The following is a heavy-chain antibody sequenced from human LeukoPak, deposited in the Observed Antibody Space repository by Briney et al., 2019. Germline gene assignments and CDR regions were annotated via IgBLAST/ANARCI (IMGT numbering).Heavy chain of an antibody. CDR2: INPSGGGT. J-gene: IGHJ4*02. CDR1: GYTFTSYY. D-gene: IGHD3-3*02. V-gene: IGHV1-46*01. CDR3: ARISISNAPDY. Sequence: ASVKVSCKASGYTFTSYYMHWVRQAPGQGLEWMGIINPSGGGTSSAQKFQGRVTMTRDTSISTAYMELSRLRSDDTAVYYCARISISNAPDYWGQGTLVTVSS.